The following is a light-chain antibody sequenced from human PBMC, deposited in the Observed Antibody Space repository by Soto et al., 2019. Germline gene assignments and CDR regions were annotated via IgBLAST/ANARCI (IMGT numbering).Light chain of an antibody. V-gene: IGLV1-40*01. Sequence: QSVLTQPPSVSGAPGQRVTISCTGTSSNIGAGYDIHWYQQVPGTAPKLLIYGNSNRPSGVPDRFSGSKSGTSASQAITGLQAEDEADYYCQSYDSSLSGPFYVFGTGTKVTVL. CDR3: QSYDSSLSGPFYV. J-gene: IGLJ1*01. CDR2: GNS. CDR1: SSNIGAGYD.